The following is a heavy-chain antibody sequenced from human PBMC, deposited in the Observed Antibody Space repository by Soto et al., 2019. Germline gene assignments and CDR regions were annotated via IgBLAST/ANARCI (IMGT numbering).Heavy chain of an antibody. CDR1: GGTFSSYT. J-gene: IGHJ6*02. CDR3: LRFTLNYGMDV. Sequence: QVQLVQSGAEVKKPGSSVKVSCKASGGTFSSYTISWVRQAPGQGLEWMGRIIPILGIANYAQKFQGRVTITADKSTSTAYMELGSLGSEDTAVYCCLRFTLNYGMDVWGQGTTVTVSS. D-gene: IGHD3-16*01. CDR2: IIPILGIA. V-gene: IGHV1-69*02.